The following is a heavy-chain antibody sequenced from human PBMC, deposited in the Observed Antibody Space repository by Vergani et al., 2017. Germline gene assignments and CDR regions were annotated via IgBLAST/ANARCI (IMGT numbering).Heavy chain of an antibody. D-gene: IGHD1-1*01. CDR2: IYTSGST. CDR3: ARVNPDKTTIGVNGDY. V-gene: IGHV4-4*07. Sequence: VQLVESGGGLVQPGGSLRLSCAASGFTVSSNYMSWIRQPAGKGLEWIGRIYTSGSTNYNPSLKSRVTISVDTSKNQFSLKLSSVTAADTAVYYCARVNPDKTTIGVNGDYWGQGTLVTVSA. CDR1: GFTVSSNY. J-gene: IGHJ4*02.